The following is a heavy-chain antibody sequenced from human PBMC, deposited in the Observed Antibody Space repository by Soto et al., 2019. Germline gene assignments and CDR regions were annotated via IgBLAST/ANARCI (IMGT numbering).Heavy chain of an antibody. CDR3: ARDRVDDEYYFDY. CDR1: GFTFSSYS. Sequence: EVQLVESGGGWVQPGGSLRLSCAASGFTFSSYSMNWVRQAPGKGLEWVSYISSSSSTIYYADSVKGRFTISRDNAKNSLYLQMNSLSDEDTAVYYCARDRVDDEYYFDYWGQGTLVTVSS. V-gene: IGHV3-48*02. CDR2: ISSSSSTI. D-gene: IGHD2-15*01. J-gene: IGHJ4*02.